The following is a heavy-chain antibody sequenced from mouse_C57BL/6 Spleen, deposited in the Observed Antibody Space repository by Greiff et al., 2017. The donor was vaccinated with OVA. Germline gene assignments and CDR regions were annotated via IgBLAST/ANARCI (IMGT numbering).Heavy chain of an antibody. CDR1: GYAFSSSW. V-gene: IGHV1-82*01. CDR3: ARSYYGSSYDYAMDD. Sequence: VQLKESGPELVKPGASVKISCKASGYAFSSSWMNWVKQRPGKGLEWIGRIYPGDGDTNYNGKFKGKATLTADKSSSTAYMQLSSLTSEDSAVYFCARSYYGSSYDYAMDDWGQGTSVTVSS. J-gene: IGHJ4*01. CDR2: IYPGDGDT. D-gene: IGHD1-1*01.